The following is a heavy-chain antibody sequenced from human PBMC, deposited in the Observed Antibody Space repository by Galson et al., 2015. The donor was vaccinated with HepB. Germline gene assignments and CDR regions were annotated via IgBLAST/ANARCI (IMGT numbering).Heavy chain of an antibody. CDR3: AKDWSCHIERRWFDP. V-gene: IGHV3-30*02. J-gene: IGHJ5*02. D-gene: IGHD2-2*01. CDR2: IRYDGSNK. CDR1: GFTFSSYG. Sequence: SLRLSCAASGFTFSSYGMHWVRQAPGKGLEWVAFIRYDGSNKYYADSVKGRFTISRDNSKNTLYLQMNSLRAEDTAVYYCAKDWSCHIERRWFDPWGQGTLVTVSS.